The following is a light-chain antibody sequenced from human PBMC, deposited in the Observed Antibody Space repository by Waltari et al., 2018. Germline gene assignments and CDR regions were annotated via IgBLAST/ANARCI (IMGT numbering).Light chain of an antibody. J-gene: IGKJ3*01. CDR1: QSVSSSY. V-gene: IGKV3-20*01. Sequence: EIVLPQSPGTLSLSPGERATLSCRASQSVSSSYLAWYQQKPGQAPRLLIYGASSRATGIPDRFSGSGSGTDFTLTISSLEPEDFAVYYCQQYGSSSFTFGPGTKVDIK. CDR2: GAS. CDR3: QQYGSSSFT.